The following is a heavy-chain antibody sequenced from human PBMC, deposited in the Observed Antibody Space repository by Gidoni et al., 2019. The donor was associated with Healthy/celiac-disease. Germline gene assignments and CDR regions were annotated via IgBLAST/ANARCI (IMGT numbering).Heavy chain of an antibody. J-gene: IGHJ4*02. CDR1: GFTFSSYG. CDR3: ARGYYDSSGNSFDY. Sequence: QVQLVESGGGVVQPGRSLRLSCAASGFTFSSYGMHWVRQAPGKGLEWVAVIWYDGSNKYYADSVKGRFTISRDNSKNTLYLQMNSLRAEDTAVYYCARGYYDSSGNSFDYWGQGTLVTVSS. CDR2: IWYDGSNK. D-gene: IGHD3-22*01. V-gene: IGHV3-33*01.